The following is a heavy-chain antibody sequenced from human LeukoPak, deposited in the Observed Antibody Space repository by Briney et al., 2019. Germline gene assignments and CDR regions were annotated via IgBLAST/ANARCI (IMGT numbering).Heavy chain of an antibody. CDR3: AKFSDYYDSTFDY. D-gene: IGHD3-22*01. J-gene: IGHJ4*02. CDR1: GFTFSSYA. CDR2: IRYDGSNK. Sequence: GGSLRLSCAASGFTFSSYAMHWVRQAPGKGLEWVAFIRYDGSNKYYADSVKGRFTISRDNSKNTLYLQMNSLRAEDTAVYYCAKFSDYYDSTFDYWGQGTLVTVSS. V-gene: IGHV3-30*02.